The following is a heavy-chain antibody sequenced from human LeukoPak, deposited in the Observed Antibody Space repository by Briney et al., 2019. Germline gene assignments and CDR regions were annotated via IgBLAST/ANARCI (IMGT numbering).Heavy chain of an antibody. CDR2: IYHSGTT. CDR1: SYFISSGYY. CDR3: ARVPHGETIFGVVLYWFDP. Sequence: SETLSLTCTVSSYFISSGYYWGWIRQPPGKGLEWIGSIYHSGTTYYNPSLKSRLTISVDTSKNQFSLKLSSVTTADTAVYYCARVPHGETIFGVVLYWFDPWGQGTLVTVFS. J-gene: IGHJ5*02. V-gene: IGHV4-38-2*02. D-gene: IGHD3-3*01.